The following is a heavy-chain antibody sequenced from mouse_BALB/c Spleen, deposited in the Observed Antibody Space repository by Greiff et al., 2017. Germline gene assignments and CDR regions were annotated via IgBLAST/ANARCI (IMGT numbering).Heavy chain of an antibody. V-gene: IGHV3-2*02. Sequence: EVQLVESGPGLVKPSQSLSLTCTVTGYSITSDYAWNWIRQFPGNKLEWMGYISCSGSTSYNPSLKSRISITRDTSKNQFFLQLNSVTTEDTATYYCARALTLDVWGAGTTVTVSS. CDR2: ISCSGST. J-gene: IGHJ1*01. D-gene: IGHD4-1*01. CDR3: ARALTLDV. CDR1: GYSITSDYA.